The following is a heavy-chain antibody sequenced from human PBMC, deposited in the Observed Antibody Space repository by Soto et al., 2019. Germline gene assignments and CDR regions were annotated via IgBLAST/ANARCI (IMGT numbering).Heavy chain of an antibody. Sequence: QVQLVQSGAEVKKPGASVKVSCKASGYTFTSYGISWVRQAPGQGLEWMGWISAYNGNTNYAQKLQGRVTMTTDTCTRTGYMELRSMSSDDTAVYYCARDRGHDYGDYWGQGTLVTVSS. CDR1: GYTFTSYG. CDR3: ARDRGHDYGDY. CDR2: ISAYNGNT. V-gene: IGHV1-18*01. J-gene: IGHJ4*02. D-gene: IGHD3-10*01.